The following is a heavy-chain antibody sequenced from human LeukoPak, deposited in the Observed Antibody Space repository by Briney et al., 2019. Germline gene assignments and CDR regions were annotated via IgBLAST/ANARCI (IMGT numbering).Heavy chain of an antibody. Sequence: GGSLRLSCAASGFTFSTSAMNWVRQAPGKGLEWVSSINNVRSHIYYADSVRGRFTISRDNANNVLYLQMNSLRAEDTAVYYCARDGDITMVRGGYFQHWGQGTLVTVSS. CDR2: INNVRSHI. V-gene: IGHV3-21*06. CDR1: GFTFSTSA. D-gene: IGHD3-10*01. CDR3: ARDGDITMVRGGYFQH. J-gene: IGHJ1*01.